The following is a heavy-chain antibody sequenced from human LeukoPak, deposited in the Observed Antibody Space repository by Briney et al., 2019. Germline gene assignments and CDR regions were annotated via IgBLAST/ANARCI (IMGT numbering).Heavy chain of an antibody. V-gene: IGHV3-15*01. CDR2: IKSKTDGGTT. CDR3: TTDYSNYAWLRIRAFDI. J-gene: IGHJ3*02. CDR1: GFTFSSYE. Sequence: GGSLRLSCAVSGFTFSSYEMNWVRQAPGKGLEWVGRIKSKTDGGTTDYAAPVKGRFTISRDDSKNTLYLQMNSLKTEDTAVYYCTTDYSNYAWLRIRAFDIWGQGTMVTVSS. D-gene: IGHD4-11*01.